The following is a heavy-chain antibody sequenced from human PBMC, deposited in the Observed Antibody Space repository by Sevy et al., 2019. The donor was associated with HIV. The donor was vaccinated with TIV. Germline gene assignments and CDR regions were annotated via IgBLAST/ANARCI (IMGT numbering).Heavy chain of an antibody. V-gene: IGHV3-64*01. CDR2: IAHNGAPI. D-gene: IGHD2-15*01. CDR3: LREPEPGTPVI. CDR1: GFTFRNYA. J-gene: IGHJ4*02. Sequence: GGSLRLSCAASGFTFRNYAMHWVRQAPGKGLEYVSAIAHNGAPIYYANSVRGRFTVSRDNSKNTLYLQMVSLTSDDIAGYYSLREPEPGTPVIWAQGTLVTVSS.